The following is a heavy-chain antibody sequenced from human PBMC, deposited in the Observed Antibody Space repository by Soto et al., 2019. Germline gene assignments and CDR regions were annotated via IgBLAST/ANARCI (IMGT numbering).Heavy chain of an antibody. D-gene: IGHD2-8*01. V-gene: IGHV1-69*01. CDR3: ATSVGIAPTGVDGMDV. J-gene: IGHJ6*02. CDR2: IIPILTTP. CDR1: GGTFSIYG. Sequence: QVQLVQSGAEVKTTGSSVKVSCKASGGTFSIYGCSWVRQAPGQGPEWIGGIIPILTTPNYAQKFHGRVTMVAHESTSTVYMELSSLKSEETAVYYYATSVGIAPTGVDGMDVWGQGTSVTVSS.